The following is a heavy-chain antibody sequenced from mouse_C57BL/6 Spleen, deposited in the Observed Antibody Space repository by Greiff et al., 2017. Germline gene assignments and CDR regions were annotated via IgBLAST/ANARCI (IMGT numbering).Heavy chain of an antibody. CDR3: GRVGAQARDYYAMDY. J-gene: IGHJ4*01. CDR2: ILPGSGST. Sequence: QVQLQQSGAELMKPGASVKLSCKATGYTFTGYWIEWVKQRPGHGLEWIGEILPGSGSTNYNEKFKGKATFTADTSSNTAYMQLSSLTTEDSAIYDCGRVGAQARDYYAMDYWGQGTSVTVSS. V-gene: IGHV1-9*01. D-gene: IGHD3-2*02. CDR1: GYTFTGYW.